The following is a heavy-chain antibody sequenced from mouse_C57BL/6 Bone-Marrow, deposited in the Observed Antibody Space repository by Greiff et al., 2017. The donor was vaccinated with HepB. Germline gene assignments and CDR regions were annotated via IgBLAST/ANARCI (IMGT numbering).Heavy chain of an antibody. CDR3: ASVLQGDY. V-gene: IGHV5-9*01. Sequence: EVKVVESGGGLVKPGGSLKLSCAASGFTFRSYTMSWVRQTPEKRLEWVATISGGGGNTYYPDSVKGRFTISRDNAKNTLYLQMSSLRSEDTALYDCASVLQGDYWGQGTTLTVSS. J-gene: IGHJ2*01. CDR2: ISGGGGNT. D-gene: IGHD1-1*01. CDR1: GFTFRSYT.